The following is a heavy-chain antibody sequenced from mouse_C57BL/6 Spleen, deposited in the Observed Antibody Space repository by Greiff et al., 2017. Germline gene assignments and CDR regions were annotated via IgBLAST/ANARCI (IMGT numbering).Heavy chain of an antibody. V-gene: IGHV1-54*01. CDR3: ARGGFYDGYYDWYFDV. J-gene: IGHJ1*03. CDR1: GYAFTNYL. Sequence: QVQLQQSGAELVRPGTSVKVSCKASGYAFTNYLIEWVKQRPGQGLEWIGVINPGSGGTNYNAKIKGKATLTADKSSSTAYMHLSSLTSEDSAVYFCARGGFYDGYYDWYFDVWGTGTTVTVSS. D-gene: IGHD2-3*01. CDR2: INPGSGGT.